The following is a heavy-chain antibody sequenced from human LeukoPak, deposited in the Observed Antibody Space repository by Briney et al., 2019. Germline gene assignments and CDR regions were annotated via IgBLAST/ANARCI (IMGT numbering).Heavy chain of an antibody. Sequence: PSETLSLTCTVSGGSISNYHWSWIRQPAREGLEWIGQIHTSGSTNYNPPLKSRVTMSIDTTEDQVSLTIRSVTAADTAFYYCARRDISSGWSFDYWGQGTLVTVSS. V-gene: IGHV4-4*07. CDR2: IHTSGST. D-gene: IGHD6-19*01. J-gene: IGHJ4*02. CDR1: GGSISNYH. CDR3: ARRDISSGWSFDY.